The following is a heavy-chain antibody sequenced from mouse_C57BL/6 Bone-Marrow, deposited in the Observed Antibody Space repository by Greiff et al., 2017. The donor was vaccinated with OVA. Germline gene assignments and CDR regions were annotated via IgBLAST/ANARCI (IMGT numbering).Heavy chain of an antibody. CDR2: IHPNSGST. J-gene: IGHJ4*01. CDR3: ARFSTTVVVFHYYAMDY. Sequence: QVQLQQPGAELVKPGASVKLSCKASGYTFTSYWMHWVKQRPGQGLEWIGMIHPNSGSTNYNEKFKSKATLTVDKSSSTAYMQLSSLTSEDSAVYDWARFSTTVVVFHYYAMDYWVQGTSVTVSS. CDR1: GYTFTSYW. V-gene: IGHV1-64*01. D-gene: IGHD1-1*01.